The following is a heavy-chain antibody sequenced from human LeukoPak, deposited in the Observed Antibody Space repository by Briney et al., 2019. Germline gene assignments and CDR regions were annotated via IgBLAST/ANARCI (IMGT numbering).Heavy chain of an antibody. V-gene: IGHV4-38-2*02. J-gene: IGHJ4*02. CDR2: MFHSGST. CDR3: ARDWGSYRPYYFDY. CDR1: GYSISNGYY. Sequence: NSSETLSLTCTVSGYSISNGYYWGWIRQPPGKGLEWIGSMFHSGSTDYNPSLKSRVTMSVDTSKNQFSLKLSSVTAADTAVYYCARDWGSYRPYYFDYWGQGTLVTVSS. D-gene: IGHD1-26*01.